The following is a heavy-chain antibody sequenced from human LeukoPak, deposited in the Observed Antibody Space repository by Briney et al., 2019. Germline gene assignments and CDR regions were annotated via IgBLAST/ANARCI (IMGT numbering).Heavy chain of an antibody. CDR1: GLTFNNYA. Sequence: GGSLRLSCAVSGLTFNNYAMSWVRQAPGKGLEWVSAISKSGDHTYYAASAKGRLTIYRDNSKNTQYLQMNSLRAEDTAVYYCATSWGPDTSAFRWGRDGMDVWGQGTTVIVS. D-gene: IGHD3-16*01. CDR3: ATSWGPDTSAFRWGRDGMDV. J-gene: IGHJ6*02. CDR2: ISKSGDHT. V-gene: IGHV3-23*01.